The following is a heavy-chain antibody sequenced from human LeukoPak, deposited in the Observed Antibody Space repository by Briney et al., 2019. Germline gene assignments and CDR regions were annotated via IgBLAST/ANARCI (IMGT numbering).Heavy chain of an antibody. CDR1: GXSFSGYS. J-gene: IGHJ4*02. CDR3: ARGSATGLAY. Sequence: SETLSLTCAVYGXSFSGYSWTWIRQPPGKGLEWIGEIDRSGSTDYNPVLKSRLTISVDTSKNQFSLKLSSVTAADTAVYYSARGSATGLAYWGQGTLVTVSS. D-gene: IGHD1-1*01. V-gene: IGHV4-34*01. CDR2: IDRSGST.